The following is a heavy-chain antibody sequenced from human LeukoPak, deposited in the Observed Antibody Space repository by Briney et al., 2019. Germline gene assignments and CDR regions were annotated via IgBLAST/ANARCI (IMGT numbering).Heavy chain of an antibody. D-gene: IGHD3-22*01. V-gene: IGHV4-34*01. CDR3: ARGTCYDSSGYCFDY. CDR2: INHSGST. CDR1: GGSFSGYY. J-gene: IGHJ4*02. Sequence: SETLSLTCAVYGGSFSGYYWSWIRQPPGKGLEWIGEINHSGSTNYNPSLKNRVTISVDTSKNQFSLKLRSVTAADTAVYYCARGTCYDSSGYCFDYWGQGTLVTVSS.